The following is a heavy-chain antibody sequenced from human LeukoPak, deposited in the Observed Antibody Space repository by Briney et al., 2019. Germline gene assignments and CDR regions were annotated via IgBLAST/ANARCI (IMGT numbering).Heavy chain of an antibody. CDR3: ARGSNSVAY. CDR2: IYYSGST. V-gene: IGHV4-59*01. CDR1: GGSISSYY. Sequence: SETLSLTCTVSGGSISSYYWSWIRQPPGKGLEWIGHIYYSGSTNYNPSLKSRVTISLGAAKNQFSLNLSAVTAADTAVYYCARGSNSVAYWGQGTLVTVSS. J-gene: IGHJ4*02. D-gene: IGHD4-23*01.